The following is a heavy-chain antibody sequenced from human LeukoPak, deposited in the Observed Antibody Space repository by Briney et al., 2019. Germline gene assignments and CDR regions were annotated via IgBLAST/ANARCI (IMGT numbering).Heavy chain of an antibody. Sequence: GASVSVSCTASGYTFTAYYIHWVRQAPGQGLEWMGWINPNSGGTNYAQKFQGRVTMTRDTAISTAYMELRSLRSDDTAVYYCAREAGSSCLGYWGQGTLVTVSS. CDR2: INPNSGGT. D-gene: IGHD6-13*01. J-gene: IGHJ4*02. CDR3: AREAGSSCLGY. V-gene: IGHV1-2*02. CDR1: GYTFTAYY.